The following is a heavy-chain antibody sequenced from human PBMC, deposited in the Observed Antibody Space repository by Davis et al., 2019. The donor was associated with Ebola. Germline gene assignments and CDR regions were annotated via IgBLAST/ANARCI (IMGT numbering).Heavy chain of an antibody. CDR3: VSTRDYGDYGMDV. CDR1: GFTFSLSD. D-gene: IGHD4-17*01. V-gene: IGHV3-21*06. Sequence: PGGSLRLSCAASGFTFSLSDMNWVRQAPGRGLEWVSSITSRSGYIYDADSVKGRFTISRDNAKNSLHLQLNSLRAEDTAVYYCVSTRDYGDYGMDVWGQGTTVTVSS. J-gene: IGHJ6*02. CDR2: ITSRSGYI.